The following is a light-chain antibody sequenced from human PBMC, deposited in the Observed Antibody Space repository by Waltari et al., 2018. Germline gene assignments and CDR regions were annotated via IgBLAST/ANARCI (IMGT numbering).Light chain of an antibody. Sequence: QSALTQPASMSGSPGQSITIPLTGTNSDVGAYNHVPWYQQPPGKAPKLRIYDVSHRPAGVSNRFSGSKSGNTASLTISGLQAEDEADYYCSSYTTTNTLVFGTGTKVTVL. CDR3: SSYTTTNTLV. CDR2: DVS. CDR1: NSDVGAYNH. V-gene: IGLV2-14*03. J-gene: IGLJ1*01.